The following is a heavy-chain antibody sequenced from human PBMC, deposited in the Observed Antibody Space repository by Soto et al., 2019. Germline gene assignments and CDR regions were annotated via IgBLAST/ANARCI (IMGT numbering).Heavy chain of an antibody. V-gene: IGHV4-39*01. Sequence: SETLSLTCTVSGGSISSSSYYWGWIRQPPGKGLEWIGSIYYSGSTYYNPSLKSRVTISVDTSKNQFSLKLSSVTAADTAVYYCARSPYFYGSGSYPQNWLDPWGQGTLVTVYS. CDR2: IYYSGST. CDR3: ARSPYFYGSGSYPQNWLDP. CDR1: GGSISSSSYY. D-gene: IGHD3-10*01. J-gene: IGHJ5*02.